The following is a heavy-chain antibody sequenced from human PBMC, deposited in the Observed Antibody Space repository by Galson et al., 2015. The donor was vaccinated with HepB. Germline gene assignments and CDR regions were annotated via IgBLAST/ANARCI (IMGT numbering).Heavy chain of an antibody. Sequence: SLRLSCAASGFTFSSYSMNWVRQAPGKGLEWVSYISSSSSTIYYADSVKGRFTISRDNAKNSLYLQINSLRAEDTAVYYCASLGYGSGSYLTRNYWGQGTLVTVSS. CDR3: ASLGYGSGSYLTRNY. J-gene: IGHJ4*02. V-gene: IGHV3-48*01. CDR1: GFTFSSYS. D-gene: IGHD3-10*01. CDR2: ISSSSSTI.